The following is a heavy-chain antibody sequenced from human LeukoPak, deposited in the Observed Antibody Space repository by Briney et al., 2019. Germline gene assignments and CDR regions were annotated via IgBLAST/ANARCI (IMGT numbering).Heavy chain of an antibody. D-gene: IGHD3-22*01. CDR2: IKYDGSEK. V-gene: IGHV3-7*01. J-gene: IGHJ5*02. CDR3: ARKMYYYDSSDYGWFDP. Sequence: GGSLRLSCAASGFTFSTYWMSWVRQAPGKGLEWVANIKYDGSEKYYVDSVNGRFTISRDNSKNTLYLQMGSLRAEDTAVYYCARKMYYYDSSDYGWFDPWGQGTLVTVSS. CDR1: GFTFSTYW.